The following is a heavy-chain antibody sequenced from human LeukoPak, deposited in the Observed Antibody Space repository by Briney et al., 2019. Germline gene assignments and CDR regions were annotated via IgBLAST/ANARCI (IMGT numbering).Heavy chain of an antibody. D-gene: IGHD3-22*01. Sequence: SQTLSLTCTVSGPSISSGSYYWSWIRQPAGKGLEWIGRIYTSGSTNYNPSLKSRVTISVDTSKNQFSLKLSSVTAADTAVYYCARVTTGGYYNCWGQGTLVTVSS. J-gene: IGHJ4*02. V-gene: IGHV4-61*02. CDR1: GPSISSGSYY. CDR3: ARVTTGGYYNC. CDR2: IYTSGST.